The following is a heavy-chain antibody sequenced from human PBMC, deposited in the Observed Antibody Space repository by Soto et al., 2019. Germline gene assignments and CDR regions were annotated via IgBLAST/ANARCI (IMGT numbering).Heavy chain of an antibody. CDR1: GFTFSSYG. CDR2: ISYDGRNK. Sequence: QVQLVESGGGVVQPGRSLRLSCAASGFTFSSYGMHWVRQAPGKGLEWVAVISYDGRNKYYADSVKGRFTISRDNSKNTLYLQMNSLRAEDTAVYYCAKGGDGYLDYWGQGTLVTVSS. D-gene: IGHD2-21*01. V-gene: IGHV3-30*18. J-gene: IGHJ4*02. CDR3: AKGGDGYLDY.